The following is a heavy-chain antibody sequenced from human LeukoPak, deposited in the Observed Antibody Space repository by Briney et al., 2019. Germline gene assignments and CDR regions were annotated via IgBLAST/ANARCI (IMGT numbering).Heavy chain of an antibody. CDR3: ARGGCGGDCYINY. V-gene: IGHV3-53*01. J-gene: IGHJ4*02. Sequence: GGSPRLSCAASGFTVSSTYMNWVRQAPGKGPEWVSVIYNGGSTYYADSVKGRFTISRDNSKNTLYLQMNSLRAEDTAVYYCARGGCGGDCYINYWGQGTLVTVSS. CDR1: GFTVSSTY. CDR2: IYNGGST. D-gene: IGHD2-21*02.